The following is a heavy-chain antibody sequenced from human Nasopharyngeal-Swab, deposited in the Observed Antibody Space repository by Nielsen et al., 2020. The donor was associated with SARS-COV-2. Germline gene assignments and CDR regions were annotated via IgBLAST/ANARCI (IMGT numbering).Heavy chain of an antibody. V-gene: IGHV3-74*01. Sequence: GGSLRLSCAASGFTFSSYWMHWVRQAPGKGLVWVSRINSDGSGTRYADSVKGRFTISRDNAKNTLYLQMNSLRAEDTAVYYCARDPAITGTTFDPWGQGTLVTVSS. CDR1: GFTFSSYW. CDR2: INSDGSGT. D-gene: IGHD1-7*01. CDR3: ARDPAITGTTFDP. J-gene: IGHJ5*02.